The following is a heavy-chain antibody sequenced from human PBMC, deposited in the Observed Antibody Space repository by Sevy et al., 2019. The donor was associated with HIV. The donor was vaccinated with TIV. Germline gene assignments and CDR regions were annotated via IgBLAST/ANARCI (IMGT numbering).Heavy chain of an antibody. Sequence: GGSLRLSCAASGFTFSNSGMHWVRQAPVKGLEWVTLISYDGSNKFYADSVKGRFTISRDNSKNTLYLQMNSLRAEDTAIYYCARDRAYCSGGGCFSDDYSYYYGMDVWGQGTTVTVSS. D-gene: IGHD2-15*01. J-gene: IGHJ6*02. V-gene: IGHV3-30-3*01. CDR3: ARDRAYCSGGGCFSDDYSYYYGMDV. CDR1: GFTFSNSG. CDR2: ISYDGSNK.